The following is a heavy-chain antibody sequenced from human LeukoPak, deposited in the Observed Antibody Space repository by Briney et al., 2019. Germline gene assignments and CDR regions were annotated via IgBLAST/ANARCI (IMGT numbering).Heavy chain of an antibody. CDR2: IYYSGST. Sequence: SETLSLTCTVSGDSIGSYYWSWIRQPPGKGLEWIGYIYYSGSTNYNPSLKSRVTISVDTSKNQFSLKLDSVTTADTAVYYCARHSRPSGSGSYYTLGFWGQGTLVTVSS. D-gene: IGHD3-10*01. V-gene: IGHV4-59*08. CDR1: GDSIGSYY. J-gene: IGHJ4*02. CDR3: ARHSRPSGSGSYYTLGF.